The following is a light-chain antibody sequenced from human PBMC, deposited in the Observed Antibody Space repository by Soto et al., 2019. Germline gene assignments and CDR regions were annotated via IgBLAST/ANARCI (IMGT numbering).Light chain of an antibody. CDR1: QSVSSN. V-gene: IGKV3-15*01. Sequence: EIVMTQSPATLSVSPGERATLSCRASQSVSSNLSWYQQKPRQAPRLLLYGAFTRATGIPVRFCGSGSGTEFTLTISSLQSEDFAIYYCQQYNNWPPLTFGGGTKVEIK. CDR2: GAF. CDR3: QQYNNWPPLT. J-gene: IGKJ4*01.